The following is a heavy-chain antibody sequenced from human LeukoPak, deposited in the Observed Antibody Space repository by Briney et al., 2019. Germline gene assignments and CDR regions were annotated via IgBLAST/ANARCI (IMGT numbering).Heavy chain of an antibody. Sequence: GGSLRLSCAASGFTFSGSSMHWVRQASGKGLEWVGRIRSKANSYATAYAASVKGRFTISRDDSKNTAYLQMNSLKTEDTAVYYCTRPRSGTPFDYWGQGTLVTVSS. CDR2: IRSKANSYAT. CDR1: GFTFSGSS. V-gene: IGHV3-73*01. J-gene: IGHJ4*02. D-gene: IGHD3-10*01. CDR3: TRPRSGTPFDY.